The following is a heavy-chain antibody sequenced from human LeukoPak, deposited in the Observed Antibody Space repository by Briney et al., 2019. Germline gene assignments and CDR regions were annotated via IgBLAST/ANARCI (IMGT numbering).Heavy chain of an antibody. Sequence: GESLKISCKGSGYSFTSYWIGWVRQMPGKGLEWMGIIYPGDSDTRYSPSFQGQVTISADKSISTAYLQWSSLKASDTAMYYCARHRGYRGYGGHYYYYMDVWGKGTTVTVSS. D-gene: IGHD5-12*01. CDR3: ARHRGYRGYGGHYYYYMDV. V-gene: IGHV5-51*01. CDR1: GYSFTSYW. J-gene: IGHJ6*03. CDR2: IYPGDSDT.